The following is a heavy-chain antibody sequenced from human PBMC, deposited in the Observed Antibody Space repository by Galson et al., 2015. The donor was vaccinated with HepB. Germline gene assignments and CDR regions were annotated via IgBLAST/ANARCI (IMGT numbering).Heavy chain of an antibody. CDR2: ISSSGSTI. Sequence: SLRLSCAASGFTFSDYYMSWIRQAPGKGLEWVSYISSSGSTIYYADSVKGRFTISRDNAKNSLYLQMNSLRAEDTAVYYCARDQAVLRFLEWTNPPNYYYYYGMDVWGQGTTVTVSS. V-gene: IGHV3-11*01. CDR1: GFTFSDYY. J-gene: IGHJ6*02. D-gene: IGHD3-3*01. CDR3: ARDQAVLRFLEWTNPPNYYYYYGMDV.